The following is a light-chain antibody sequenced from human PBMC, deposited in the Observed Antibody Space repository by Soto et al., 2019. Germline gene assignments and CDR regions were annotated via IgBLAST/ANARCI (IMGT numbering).Light chain of an antibody. CDR3: TSFTTCNTWV. V-gene: IGLV2-14*01. CDR2: EVT. CDR1: SSDIGAYNF. J-gene: IGLJ3*02. Sequence: QSALTQPASVSGSPGQSITISCTGTSSDIGAYNFVSWFQHHPGKAPKLIIYEVTNRPSGVSDRFSGSKSDNTASLTISGLQAEDEADYYCTSFTTCNTWVFGGGTKLTVL.